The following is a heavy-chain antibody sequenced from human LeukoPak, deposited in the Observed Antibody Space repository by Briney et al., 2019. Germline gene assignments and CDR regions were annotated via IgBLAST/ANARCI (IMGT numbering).Heavy chain of an antibody. CDR3: ARTPELKGNFDY. Sequence: ASVKVSCKASGYTFTSYAMHWVRQAPGQRLEWMGWINAGNGNTIYSQKFQGRVTITRDTSASTAYMELSSLRSEDTAVYYCARTPELKGNFDYWGQGTLVTVSS. D-gene: IGHD1-7*01. CDR2: INAGNGNT. V-gene: IGHV1-3*01. CDR1: GYTFTSYA. J-gene: IGHJ4*02.